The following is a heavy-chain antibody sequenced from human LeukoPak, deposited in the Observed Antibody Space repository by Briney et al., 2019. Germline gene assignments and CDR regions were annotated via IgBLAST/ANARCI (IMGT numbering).Heavy chain of an antibody. CDR3: ARVSSSWYGEYYFDY. V-gene: IGHV4-4*07. J-gene: IGHJ4*02. Sequence: PSETLSLTCTVSGGSISSYYWSWIRQPAGKGLEWIGRIYTSGSTNYNPSLKSRVTMSVDTSKNQYSLKLSSVTAADTAVYYCARVSSSWYGEYYFDYRGQGTLVTVSS. D-gene: IGHD6-13*01. CDR1: GGSISSYY. CDR2: IYTSGST.